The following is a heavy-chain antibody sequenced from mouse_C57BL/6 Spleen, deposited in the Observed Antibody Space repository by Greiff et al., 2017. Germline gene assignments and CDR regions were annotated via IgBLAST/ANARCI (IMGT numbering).Heavy chain of an antibody. J-gene: IGHJ4*01. CDR2: ISSGSSTI. D-gene: IGHD2-4*01. CDR1: GFTFSDYG. Sequence: EVKLVESGGGLVKPRGSLKLSCAASGFTFSDYGMHWVRQAPEKGLEWVAYISSGSSTIYYADTVKGRFTISRDNAKNTLCLQMTSLRSEDTAMYYCARGGLRRDGYAMDYWGQGTSVTVSS. V-gene: IGHV5-17*01. CDR3: ARGGLRRDGYAMDY.